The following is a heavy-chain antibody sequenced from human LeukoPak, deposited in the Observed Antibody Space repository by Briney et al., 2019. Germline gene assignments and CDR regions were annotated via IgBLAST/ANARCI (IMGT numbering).Heavy chain of an antibody. CDR3: ARDRGYSYGHPFDY. CDR2: IYSGGST. D-gene: IGHD5-18*01. J-gene: IGHJ4*02. Sequence: GGSLRLSCAASGFTVSSNYMSWVRQAPGKGLEWVSVIYSGGSTYYADSVKGRFTISRDNSKNTLYPQMNSLRAEDTAVYYCARDRGYSYGHPFDYWGQGTLVTVSS. CDR1: GFTVSSNY. V-gene: IGHV3-66*02.